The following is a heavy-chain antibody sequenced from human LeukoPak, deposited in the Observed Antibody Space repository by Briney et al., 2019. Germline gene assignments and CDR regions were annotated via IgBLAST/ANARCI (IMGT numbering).Heavy chain of an antibody. CDR3: ARVAAAGKLRGFDY. CDR2: IYYSGST. J-gene: IGHJ4*02. D-gene: IGHD6-13*01. Sequence: SETLSLTCTVSGGSISSYYWSWIRQPPGKGLEWIGYIYYSGSTNYNPSLKSQVTISVDTSKNQFSLKLSSVTAADTAVCYCARVAAAGKLRGFDYWGQGTLVTVSS. V-gene: IGHV4-59*01. CDR1: GGSISSYY.